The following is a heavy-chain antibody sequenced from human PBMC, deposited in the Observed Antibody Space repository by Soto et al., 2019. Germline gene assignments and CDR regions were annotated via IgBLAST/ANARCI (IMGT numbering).Heavy chain of an antibody. CDR1: GFTVSSNY. J-gene: IGHJ5*02. CDR2: IYSGGTT. CDR3: ARNGDSSDYRGWFDP. Sequence: EVQLVESGGGLVQPGGSLRLCWAASGFTVSSNYMSWVRQAPGKGLEWVSVIYSGGTTYYADSVKGRFTISRDNSKNTLYLQMNSLRAEDTAVYYCARNGDSSDYRGWFDPWGQGTLVTVSS. D-gene: IGHD3-22*01. V-gene: IGHV3-66*01.